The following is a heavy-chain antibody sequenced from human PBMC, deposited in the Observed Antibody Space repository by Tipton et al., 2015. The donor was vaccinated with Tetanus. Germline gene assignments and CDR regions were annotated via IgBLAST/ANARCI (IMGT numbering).Heavy chain of an antibody. J-gene: IGHJ4*02. Sequence: LVKPTQTLSLTCTVSGGSISSGGYYWSWIRQHPGKGLEWIGDIYNRGSTYYNPSLKSRVTISVDTSKNQFSLKLNSVTAADTAVYFCARDQARGARGWNYFDYWGQGTQVTVSS. CDR2: IYNRGST. CDR1: GGSISSGGYY. V-gene: IGHV4-31*03. CDR3: ARDQARGARGWNYFDY. D-gene: IGHD1-26*01.